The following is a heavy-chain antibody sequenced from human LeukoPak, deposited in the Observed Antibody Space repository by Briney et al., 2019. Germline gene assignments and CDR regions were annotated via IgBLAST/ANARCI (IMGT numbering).Heavy chain of an antibody. D-gene: IGHD6-13*01. CDR1: GGTFSSYA. J-gene: IGHJ5*02. CDR2: IIPVLGTA. V-gene: IGHV1-69*13. Sequence: ASVKVSCKASGGTFSSYAISWVRQAPGQGLEWMGGIIPVLGTANYAQKIQGRVTITADESTSTAYMELSSLRSEDTAVYYCARAGSSSLSISNWFDPWGQGTLVTVSS. CDR3: ARAGSSSLSISNWFDP.